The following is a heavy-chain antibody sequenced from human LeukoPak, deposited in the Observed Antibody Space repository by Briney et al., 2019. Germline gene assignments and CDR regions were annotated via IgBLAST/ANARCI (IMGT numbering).Heavy chain of an antibody. D-gene: IGHD4-17*01. CDR1: GFTFSSYW. Sequence: PGGSLRLSCAASGFTFSSYWMSWVRQAPGKGLEWVANIKQDGSEKYYVDSVKGRFTISRDNAKNSLYLQMNSLRSEDTAVYYCATKKRYDYGDHGGFDYWGQGTLVTVSS. V-gene: IGHV3-7*03. CDR3: ATKKRYDYGDHGGFDY. CDR2: IKQDGSEK. J-gene: IGHJ4*02.